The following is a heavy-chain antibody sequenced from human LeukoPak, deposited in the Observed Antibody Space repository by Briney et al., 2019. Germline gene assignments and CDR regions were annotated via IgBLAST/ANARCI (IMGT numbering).Heavy chain of an antibody. CDR1: GGSISSYD. D-gene: IGHD6-6*01. J-gene: IGHJ4*02. V-gene: IGHV4-59*08. Sequence: SETLSLTRTVSGGSISSYDWSWIRQPPGKGLEWIGYIYYSGSTNYNPSLKSRVTISVDTSKNQFSLRLSSVTAADTAVYYCARNIAARPPYFDYWGQGTLVTVSS. CDR2: IYYSGST. CDR3: ARNIAARPPYFDY.